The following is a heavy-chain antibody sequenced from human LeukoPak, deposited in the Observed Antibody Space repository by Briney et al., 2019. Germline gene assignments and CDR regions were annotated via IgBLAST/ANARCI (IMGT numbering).Heavy chain of an antibody. CDR1: GYSFTSYW. D-gene: IGHD3-22*01. Sequence: GESLKISCQGSGYSFTSYWIGWARQLPGKGLEWMGIIYPGDSDTRYSPSFQGQVTISADKSISTAYLQWSSLKASDTAMYYCARHQDPGMHSSGYHWGQGTLVTVSS. CDR3: ARHQDPGMHSSGYH. CDR2: IYPGDSDT. J-gene: IGHJ4*02. V-gene: IGHV5-51*01.